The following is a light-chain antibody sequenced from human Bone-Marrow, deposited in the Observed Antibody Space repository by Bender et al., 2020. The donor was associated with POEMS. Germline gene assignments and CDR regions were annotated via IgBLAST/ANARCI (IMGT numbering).Light chain of an antibody. CDR1: SSDVGGFNL. J-gene: IGLJ2*01. Sequence: QSALTQPASVTGSPGQSISIFCTGTSSDVGGFNLVSWYQHQPGKAPKLVIYGVNKRPSEISNRFSGSKSGNTASLTISGQQDEDEADYYCCSYAGSNVVFGGGTKVTVL. CDR3: CSYAGSNVV. CDR2: GVN. V-gene: IGLV2-23*02.